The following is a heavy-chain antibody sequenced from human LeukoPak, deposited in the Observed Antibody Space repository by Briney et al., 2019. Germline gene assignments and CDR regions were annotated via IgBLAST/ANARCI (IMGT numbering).Heavy chain of an antibody. CDR1: GGTFSSYA. J-gene: IGHJ4*02. V-gene: IGHV1-69*01. CDR2: IIPIFGTA. D-gene: IGHD6-19*01. Sequence: SVKVSCKASGGTFSSYAMSWVRQGPGQGLEWMGGIIPIFGTANYAQKFQGRVTITADESTSTAYMELSSLRSEDTAVYYCARRWYSSGWYFDYWGQGTLVTVSS. CDR3: ARRWYSSGWYFDY.